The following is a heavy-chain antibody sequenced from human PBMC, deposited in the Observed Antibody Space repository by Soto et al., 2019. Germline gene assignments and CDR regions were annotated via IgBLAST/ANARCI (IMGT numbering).Heavy chain of an antibody. J-gene: IGHJ4*02. D-gene: IGHD6-19*01. CDR1: GGSITSYF. CDR2: IYYSGST. CDR3: ARVIGGWYEHDY. V-gene: IGHV4-59*01. Sequence: SETLSLTCTVSGGSITSYFWSWIRQPPGKGLEWIGYIYYSGSTNYNPSPKSRVTISVDTSKNQFSLKLSSVTAADTAVYYCARVIGGWYEHDYWGPGILVTVSS.